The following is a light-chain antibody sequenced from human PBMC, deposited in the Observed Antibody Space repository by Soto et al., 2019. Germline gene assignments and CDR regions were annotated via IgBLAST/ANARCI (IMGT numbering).Light chain of an antibody. CDR2: AAS. J-gene: IGKJ2*01. V-gene: IGKV1-39*01. Sequence: DIQMTQSPSSLSASVGDRVTITCRASQSISSYLNWYQQKPGKAPKLLIYAASSLQSGVPSRFSRSGSGTDVTLTISSLQPEDSATYYCQQTYSTLYTFGQGTKLEIK. CDR3: QQTYSTLYT. CDR1: QSISSY.